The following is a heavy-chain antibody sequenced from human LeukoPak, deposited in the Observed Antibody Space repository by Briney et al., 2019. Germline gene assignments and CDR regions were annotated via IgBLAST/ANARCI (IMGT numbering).Heavy chain of an antibody. V-gene: IGHV3-21*01. D-gene: IGHD3-10*02. J-gene: IGHJ4*02. CDR2: ISSSSSYI. CDR3: ARGTMFPYYFDY. Sequence: GGALRLFCAASGFKFSSFSMKWIRPAPGKGLEWVSFISSSSSYIYYADSVKGRFTISRDNAKNSLYLQMNSLRAEDTAVYYCARGTMFPYYFDYWGQGTLVTVSS. CDR1: GFKFSSFS.